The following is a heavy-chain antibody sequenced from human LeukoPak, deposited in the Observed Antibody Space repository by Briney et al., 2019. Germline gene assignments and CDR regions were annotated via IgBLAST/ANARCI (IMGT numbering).Heavy chain of an antibody. CDR2: ISYDGSNK. Sequence: GGSLRLSCAASGFTFSSYGMHWVRQAPGKGLEWVAVISYDGSNKYYADSVKGRFTISRDNSKNTLYLQMNSLRAEDTAVYYCAKDVEPAAGTPDFDYWGQGTLVTVSS. V-gene: IGHV3-30*18. J-gene: IGHJ4*02. CDR1: GFTFSSYG. CDR3: AKDVEPAAGTPDFDY. D-gene: IGHD6-13*01.